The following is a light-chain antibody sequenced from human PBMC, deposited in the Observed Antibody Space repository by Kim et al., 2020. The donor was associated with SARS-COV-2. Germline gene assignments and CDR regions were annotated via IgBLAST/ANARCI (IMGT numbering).Light chain of an antibody. V-gene: IGLV2-14*03. CDR2: GVS. J-gene: IGLJ3*02. CDR1: SGDIGGYTY. CDR3: SSYTSNITWV. Sequence: QSALTQPASVSGSPGQSITISCSGTSGDIGGYTYVSWYQQHPGKAPKLMIYGVSQRPSGVSIRFSGSKSGNTASLTISGLQTEDEAEYYCSSYTSNITWVFGGGTKVTVL.